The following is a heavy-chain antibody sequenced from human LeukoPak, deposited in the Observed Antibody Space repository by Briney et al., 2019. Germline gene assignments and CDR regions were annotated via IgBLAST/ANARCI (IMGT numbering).Heavy chain of an antibody. CDR2: ISGSGGST. CDR1: GGSISSYY. CDR3: AKDSQLLYYYYYGMDV. Sequence: ETLSLTCTVSGGSISSYYWSWVRQAPGKGLEWVSAISGSGGSTYYADSVKGRFTISRDNSKNTLYLQMNSLRAEDTAVYYCAKDSQLLYYYYYGMDVWGQGTTVTVSS. D-gene: IGHD2-2*01. J-gene: IGHJ6*02. V-gene: IGHV3-23*01.